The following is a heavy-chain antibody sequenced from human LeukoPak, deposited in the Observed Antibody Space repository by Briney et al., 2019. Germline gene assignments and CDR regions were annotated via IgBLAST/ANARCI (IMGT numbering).Heavy chain of an antibody. Sequence: GGSLRLSCAASGFTFSSYAMSWVRQAPGKGLEWVSAISGSGGSTYYADSVKGRFTISRDNSKNTLYLQMNSLRAEDTAVYYCAKVVGRRPGGWYFDYWGQGTLVTVSS. CDR3: AKVVGRRPGGWYFDY. V-gene: IGHV3-23*01. J-gene: IGHJ4*02. CDR1: GFTFSSYA. CDR2: ISGSGGST. D-gene: IGHD6-19*01.